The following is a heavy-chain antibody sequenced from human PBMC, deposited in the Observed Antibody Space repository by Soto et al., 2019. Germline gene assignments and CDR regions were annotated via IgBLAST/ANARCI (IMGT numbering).Heavy chain of an antibody. CDR1: GYIFRTHG. CDR2: INPYNGKT. J-gene: IGHJ4*02. V-gene: IGHV1-18*01. Sequence: ASVKVSCKASGYIFRTHGINWVRQAPGQGLEWMGWINPYNGKTNYAQKFQGRVTMTTETSRKTAYMELRSLRSDDTAVYYCARVQIVVVVGGTPADYWGQGTLVTVSS. D-gene: IGHD2-15*01. CDR3: ARVQIVVVVGGTPADY.